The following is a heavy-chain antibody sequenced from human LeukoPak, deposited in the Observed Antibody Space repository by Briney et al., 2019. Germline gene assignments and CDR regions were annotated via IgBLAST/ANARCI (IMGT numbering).Heavy chain of an antibody. CDR1: GYTFTNYG. Sequence: EASVKVSCKASGYTFTNYGISWVRQAPGQGLEWMGWISAYNGYTNYAQNLQGRVTMTTDTSTSTAYMELRSLSSDDTAVYYCARLATSSRPSYWGQGSLVTVSS. CDR3: ARLATSSRPSY. CDR2: ISAYNGYT. D-gene: IGHD6-13*01. V-gene: IGHV1-18*01. J-gene: IGHJ4*02.